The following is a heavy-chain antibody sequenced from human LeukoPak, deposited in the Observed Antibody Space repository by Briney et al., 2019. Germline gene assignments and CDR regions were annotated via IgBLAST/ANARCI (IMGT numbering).Heavy chain of an antibody. CDR1: GFTFSSHL. J-gene: IGHJ4*02. CDR3: VRKFATGD. Sequence: GGSLRLPCAASGFTFSSHLMHWVRQAQGTGLVWVSSVKSVGTATNYADSVKGRFTISRDNAKNTLYLQMNSLRVEDTAVYYCVRKFATGDWGQGTLVTVSS. D-gene: IGHD1-14*01. CDR2: VKSVGTAT. V-gene: IGHV3-74*01.